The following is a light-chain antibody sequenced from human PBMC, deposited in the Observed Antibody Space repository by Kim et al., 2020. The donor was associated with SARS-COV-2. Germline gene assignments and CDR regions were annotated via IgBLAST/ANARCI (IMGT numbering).Light chain of an antibody. Sequence: APGKTAGLTFGVDNIGSKSVHGYQQKPGQVPVLVIYSNSDRPSGIPERFSGSNSGNTATLTINRVEAGDEADYYCQVWDSSSDHWVFGGGTQLTVL. CDR1: NIGSKS. V-gene: IGLV3-21*04. CDR2: SNS. CDR3: QVWDSSSDHWV. J-gene: IGLJ3*02.